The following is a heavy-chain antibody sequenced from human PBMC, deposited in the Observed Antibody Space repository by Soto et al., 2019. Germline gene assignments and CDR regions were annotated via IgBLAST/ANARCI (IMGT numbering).Heavy chain of an antibody. Sequence: SETLSLTCTVSGGSISSSSYYWGWIRQPPGKGLEWIGSIYYSGSTYYNPSLKSRVTISVDTSKNQFSLKLSSVAAADTAVYYCARLSAGQPAGLFDYWGQGTLVTVSS. CDR1: GGSISSSSYY. CDR3: ARLSAGQPAGLFDY. CDR2: IYYSGST. J-gene: IGHJ4*02. V-gene: IGHV4-39*01. D-gene: IGHD6-25*01.